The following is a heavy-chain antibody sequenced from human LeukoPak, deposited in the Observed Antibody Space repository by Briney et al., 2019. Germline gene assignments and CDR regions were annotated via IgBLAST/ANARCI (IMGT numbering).Heavy chain of an antibody. CDR3: ARSKGRWFGEAPQF. CDR1: GYTFTGYY. CDR2: INPNSGGT. D-gene: IGHD3-10*01. Sequence: GASVKVSCKASGYTFTGYYMHWVRQAPGQGLEWMGWINPNSGGTNYAQKFQGRVTMTRDTSISTAYMELSRLRSDDTAVYYCARSKGRWFGEAPQFWGQGTLVTVSS. J-gene: IGHJ4*02. V-gene: IGHV1-2*02.